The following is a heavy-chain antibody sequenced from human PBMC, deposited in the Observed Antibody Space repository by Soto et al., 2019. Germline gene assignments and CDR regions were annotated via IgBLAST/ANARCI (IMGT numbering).Heavy chain of an antibody. CDR1: GGSISSYY. CDR3: ARDPYCGGDCYYYYGMDV. D-gene: IGHD2-21*02. V-gene: IGHV4-59*01. J-gene: IGHJ6*02. CDR2: IYYSGST. Sequence: SETLSLTCTVSGGSISSYYWSWLRQPPGKGLEWIGYIYYSGSTNYNPSLKSRVTISVDTSKNQFSLKLSSVTAADTAVYYCARDPYCGGDCYYYYGMDVWGQGTTVTVSS.